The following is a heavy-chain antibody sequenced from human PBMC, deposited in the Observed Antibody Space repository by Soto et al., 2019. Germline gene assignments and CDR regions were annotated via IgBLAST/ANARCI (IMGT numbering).Heavy chain of an antibody. V-gene: IGHV3-30-3*01. Sequence: GGSLRLSCAASGFTFSSYAMHWVRQAPGKGLEWVAVISYDGSNKYYADSVKGRFTISRDNSKNTLYLQMNSLRAEDTAVYYCARGTLGVAYYYGMDVWGQGTTVTVSS. CDR2: ISYDGSNK. CDR1: GFTFSSYA. CDR3: ARGTLGVAYYYGMDV. J-gene: IGHJ6*02. D-gene: IGHD3-16*01.